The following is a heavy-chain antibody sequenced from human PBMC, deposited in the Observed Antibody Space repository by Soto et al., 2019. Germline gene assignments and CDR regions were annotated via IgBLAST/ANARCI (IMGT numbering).Heavy chain of an antibody. J-gene: IGHJ4*02. V-gene: IGHV4-4*02. CDR2: IYHGGKI. Sequence: SETLSLTCAVSGTSIGTPNWWTWVRQAPGKGLEWIGEIYHGGKINYNPSLKSRVTMSVDKSHNHFSLNLTSVTAADTAAYYCARDGPAGRDFRYWGQGTLVTVSS. D-gene: IGHD2-21*01. CDR1: GTSIGTPNW. CDR3: ARDGPAGRDFRY.